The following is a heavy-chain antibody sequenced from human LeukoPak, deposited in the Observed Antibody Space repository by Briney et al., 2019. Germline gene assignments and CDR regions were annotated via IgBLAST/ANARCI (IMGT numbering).Heavy chain of an antibody. CDR3: ARDTGYMDV. CDR2: IHYTGST. CDR1: GGSINSYY. D-gene: IGHD4-11*01. J-gene: IGHJ6*03. Sequence: SETLSLTCTVSGGSINSYYWSWIRQPPGKGLECIGYIHYTGSTNYNPSLKSRVIISVDTSKNQFSLKLSSVTAADTAVYYCARDTGYMDVWGKGTTVTVSS. V-gene: IGHV4-59*12.